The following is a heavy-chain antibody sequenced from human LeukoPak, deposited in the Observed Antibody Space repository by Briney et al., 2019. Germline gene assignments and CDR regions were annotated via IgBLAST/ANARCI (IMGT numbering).Heavy chain of an antibody. V-gene: IGHV3-33*06. CDR2: IWYYGSNK. D-gene: IGHD2-15*01. Sequence: GGSLRLSCAASGFTFSSYGMHWVRQAPAKGLERVAVIWYYGSNKYYADSVKGRFTISRDNSKNTLYLQMNSLRAEDTAVYYCANIGRHDYWGQGTLVTVSS. J-gene: IGHJ4*02. CDR1: GFTFSSYG. CDR3: ANIGRHDY.